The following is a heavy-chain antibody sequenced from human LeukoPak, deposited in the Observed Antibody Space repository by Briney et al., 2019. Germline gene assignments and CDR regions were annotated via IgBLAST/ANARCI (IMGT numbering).Heavy chain of an antibody. V-gene: IGHV4-61*08. CDR3: ASSMDTAMDYYYYYGMDV. D-gene: IGHD5-18*01. J-gene: IGHJ6*02. CDR1: GGSISSGGYY. CDR2: IYYSGST. Sequence: SQTLSLTCAVSGGSISSGGYYWSWIRQPPGKGLEWIGYIYYSGSTNYNPSLKSRVTISVDTSKNQFSLKLSSVTAADTAVYYCASSMDTAMDYYYYYGMDVWGQGTTVTVSS.